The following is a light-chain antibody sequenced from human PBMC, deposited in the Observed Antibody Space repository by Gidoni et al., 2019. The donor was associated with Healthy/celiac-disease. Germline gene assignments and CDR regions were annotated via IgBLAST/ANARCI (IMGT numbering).Light chain of an antibody. CDR1: SSDVGGYNY. V-gene: IGLV2-14*01. Sequence: ASVSGSPGQSITISCTGTSSDVGGYNYVSWYQQHPGKAPKLMIYEVSNRPSGVSNRFSGSKSGNTASLTISGLQAEDEADYYCSSYTSSSFWVFGGGTKLTVL. J-gene: IGLJ3*02. CDR2: EVS. CDR3: SSYTSSSFWV.